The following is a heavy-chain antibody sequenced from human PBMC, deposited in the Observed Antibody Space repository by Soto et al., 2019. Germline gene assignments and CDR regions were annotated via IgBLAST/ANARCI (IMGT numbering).Heavy chain of an antibody. CDR1: GFDFSDHG. CDR3: AKDEGRFLRNYFNYGIDV. J-gene: IGHJ6*02. Sequence: PWGSLRLSCAASGFDFSDHGMHWFRQAPGEGLEWVTVISYDGTAKYYKESVKGRFTTSRDNSKKTLYLQIDSLRVEDTAVYYCAKDEGRFLRNYFNYGIDVWGLGTTVTVSS. D-gene: IGHD3-3*01. CDR2: ISYDGTAK. V-gene: IGHV3-33*03.